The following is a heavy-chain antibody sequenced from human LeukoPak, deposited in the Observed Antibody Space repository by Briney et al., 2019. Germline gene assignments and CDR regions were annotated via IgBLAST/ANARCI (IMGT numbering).Heavy chain of an antibody. V-gene: IGHV4-4*07. D-gene: IGHD1-26*01. Sequence: SETLSLTCTVSAGSISIYYWSWIRQPAGKGLEWIGRIYTTGSTNYNPSLKSRVTMSVDTSKNQFSLKLSSVTAADTAVYYCARGGLPRENWFDPWGQGTLVTVSS. J-gene: IGHJ5*02. CDR1: AGSISIYY. CDR2: IYTTGST. CDR3: ARGGLPRENWFDP.